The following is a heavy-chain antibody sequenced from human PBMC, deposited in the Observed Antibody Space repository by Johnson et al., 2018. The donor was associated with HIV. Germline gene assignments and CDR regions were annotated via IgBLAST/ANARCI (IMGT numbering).Heavy chain of an antibody. V-gene: IGHV3-20*04. CDR3: ARDGGGSDIVVVTARNAFDI. CDR2: INWNGGST. CDR1: GFTFDDYG. D-gene: IGHD2-21*02. Sequence: VQLVESGGGVVQPGRSLRLSCAASGFTFDDYGMSWVRQAPGKGLEWVSGINWNGGSTGYADSVKGRFTISRDNAKNSLYLQMNSLRAEDTALYYCARDGGGSDIVVVTARNAFDIWGQGTMVTVSS. J-gene: IGHJ3*02.